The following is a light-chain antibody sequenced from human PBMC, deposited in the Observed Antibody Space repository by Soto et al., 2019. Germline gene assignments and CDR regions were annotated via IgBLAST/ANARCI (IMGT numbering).Light chain of an antibody. CDR3: QQTDSTPQT. CDR1: QSIRNY. V-gene: IGKV1-39*01. Sequence: DIQMTQSPSSLSASVGDRVTISCRASQSIRNYVSWYQQKPGTAPKLLIRGATTLQSGVPSRFSGSGSGTEFTLTISSLQIEDFATYFCQQTDSTPQTFGQGTNVEI. J-gene: IGKJ1*01. CDR2: GAT.